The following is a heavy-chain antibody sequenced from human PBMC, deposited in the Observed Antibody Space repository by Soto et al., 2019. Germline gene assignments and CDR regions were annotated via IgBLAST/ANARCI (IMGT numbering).Heavy chain of an antibody. J-gene: IGHJ6*03. V-gene: IGHV3-21*01. CDR1: GFTFSSYS. CDR3: ARDYEDCSGGSCYYYYYYYMDV. CDR2: ISSSSSYI. D-gene: IGHD2-15*01. Sequence: EVQLVESGGGLVKPGGSLRLSCAASGFTFSSYSMNWVRQAPGKGLEWVSSISSSSSYIYYADSVKGRFTISRDNAKNSLYLQMNSLRAEDTAVYYCARDYEDCSGGSCYYYYYYYMDVWGKGTTVTVSS.